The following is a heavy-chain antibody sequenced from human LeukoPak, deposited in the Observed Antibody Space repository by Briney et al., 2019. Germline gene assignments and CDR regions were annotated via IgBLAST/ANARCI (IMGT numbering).Heavy chain of an antibody. CDR1: GYSISSGYY. Sequence: SETLSLTCAVSGYSISSGYYWGWIRQPPGKGLEWIGSIYHSGSTYYNPSLKSRVTISVDTSKNQFSLKLSSVTAADTAVYYSASGGYAMYNWFDPWGQGTLVTVSS. D-gene: IGHD3-16*01. V-gene: IGHV4-38-2*01. CDR3: ASGGYAMYNWFDP. CDR2: IYHSGST. J-gene: IGHJ5*02.